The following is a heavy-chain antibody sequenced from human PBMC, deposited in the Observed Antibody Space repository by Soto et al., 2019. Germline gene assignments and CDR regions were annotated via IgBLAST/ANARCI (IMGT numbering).Heavy chain of an antibody. V-gene: IGHV4-34*01. CDR2: INHSGST. J-gene: IGHJ4*02. Sequence: QVQLQQWGAGLLKPSETLSLTCAVYGGSFSGYYWSWIRQPPGKGLEWIGEINHSGSTNYNPSLKSRVTISVDTSKNQFSLKLSSVTAADTAVYYCARAPGIAAAGMRYFDYWGQGTLVTVSS. CDR1: GGSFSGYY. D-gene: IGHD6-13*01. CDR3: ARAPGIAAAGMRYFDY.